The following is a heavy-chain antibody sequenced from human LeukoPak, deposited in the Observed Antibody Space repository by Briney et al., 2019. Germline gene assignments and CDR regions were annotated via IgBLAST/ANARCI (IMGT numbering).Heavy chain of an antibody. CDR1: GVSISGHY. V-gene: IGHV4-59*11. CDR2: VYYSGRT. CDR3: ARLLDNDSSGDPDTFDM. Sequence: SETLSLTCTVSGVSISGHYWSWIRQPPGNGLEWIGFVYYSGRTRYNPSLHSRVTISADTSKNHLSLKLTSVTAADTAVYYCARLLDNDSSGDPDTFDMWGQGLKVTVSS. D-gene: IGHD3-22*01. J-gene: IGHJ3*02.